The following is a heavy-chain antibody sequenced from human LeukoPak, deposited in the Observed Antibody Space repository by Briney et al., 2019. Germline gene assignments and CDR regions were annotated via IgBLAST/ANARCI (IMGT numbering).Heavy chain of an antibody. CDR3: ARGDSSGYGPDH. CDR1: GFTFSSYR. D-gene: IGHD3-22*01. CDR2: ISSSSSTI. V-gene: IGHV3-48*02. Sequence: LAGGSLRLSCAASGFTFSSYRMNWVRQAPGKGLEWVSYISSSSSTIYYADSVKGRFTISRDNAKNSLYLQMNSLRDEDTAVYYCARGDSSGYGPDHWGQGALVTVSS. J-gene: IGHJ5*02.